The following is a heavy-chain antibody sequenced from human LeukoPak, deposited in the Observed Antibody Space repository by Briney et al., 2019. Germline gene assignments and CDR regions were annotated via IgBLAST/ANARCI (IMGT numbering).Heavy chain of an antibody. J-gene: IGHJ4*02. CDR2: IYYSGST. V-gene: IGHV4-31*03. D-gene: IGHD4-23*01. CDR3: AGLGGNSNDY. Sequence: SETLSLTCTVSGGSITSGGYYWSWIRQHPGKGLEWIGYIYYSGSTYYNPCLKSRVTISVDTSKNQFSLKVSAVTAADTAVYSCAGLGGNSNDYWGEGTLVTVSS. CDR1: GGSITSGGYY.